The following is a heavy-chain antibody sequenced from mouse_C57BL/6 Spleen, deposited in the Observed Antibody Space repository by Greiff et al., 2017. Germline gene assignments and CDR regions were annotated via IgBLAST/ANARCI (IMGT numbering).Heavy chain of an antibody. CDR1: GFTFSNYW. CDR3: TNVGLYYFDY. Sequence: EVKLVESGGGLVQPGGSMKLSCVASGFTFSNYWMNWVRQSPEKGLEWVAQIRLKSDNYATHYAESVKGRFTISSDDSKSSVYLQMNNLRAEDTGIYYCTNVGLYYFDYWGQGTTLTVSS. D-gene: IGHD3-3*01. CDR2: IRLKSDNYAT. V-gene: IGHV6-3*01. J-gene: IGHJ2*01.